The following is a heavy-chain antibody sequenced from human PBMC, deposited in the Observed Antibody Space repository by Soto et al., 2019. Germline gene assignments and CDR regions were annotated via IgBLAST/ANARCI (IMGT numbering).Heavy chain of an antibody. J-gene: IGHJ5*02. V-gene: IGHV1-3*01. CDR2: INAGNGNT. Sequence: ASVKVSCKASGYTFTSYDINWVRQAPGQGLEWMGWINAGNGNTKYSQKFQGRVTITRDTSASTAYMELSSLRSEDTAVYYCARDKAYYDSSGYTDRWFDPWGQGTLVTVSS. CDR3: ARDKAYYDSSGYTDRWFDP. D-gene: IGHD3-22*01. CDR1: GYTFTSYD.